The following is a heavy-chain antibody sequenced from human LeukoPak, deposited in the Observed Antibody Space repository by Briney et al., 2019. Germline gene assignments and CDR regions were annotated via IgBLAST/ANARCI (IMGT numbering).Heavy chain of an antibody. CDR3: ARWRGYSSGWSGPFDD. CDR1: GYTFTGYY. J-gene: IGHJ4*02. Sequence: ASVKVSCKASGYTFTGYYMHWVRQAPGQGLEWMGWINPNSGGTNYAQKFQGRVTMTRDTSISTAYMELSSLTSDDTAVYYCARWRGYSSGWSGPFDDWGQGILVTVSS. V-gene: IGHV1-2*02. CDR2: INPNSGGT. D-gene: IGHD6-13*01.